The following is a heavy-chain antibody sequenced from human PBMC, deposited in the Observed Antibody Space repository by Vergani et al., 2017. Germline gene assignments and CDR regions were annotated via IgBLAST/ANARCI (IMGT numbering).Heavy chain of an antibody. Sequence: EVQLVESGGGLVQPGGSLKLSCAASGFTFSGSAMHWVRQASGKGLEWVGRIRSKANSYATAYAASVKGRFTISRDDSKNTAYLQMNSLKTEDTAVYYCTRRRPRIAAGGLDAFDIWGQGTMVTVSS. V-gene: IGHV3-73*01. CDR2: IRSKANSYAT. CDR1: GFTFSGSA. D-gene: IGHD6-13*01. J-gene: IGHJ3*02. CDR3: TRRRPRIAAGGLDAFDI.